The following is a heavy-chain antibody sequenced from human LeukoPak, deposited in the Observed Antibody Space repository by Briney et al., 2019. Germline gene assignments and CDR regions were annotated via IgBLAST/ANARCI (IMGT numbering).Heavy chain of an antibody. CDR3: AKAKFPNIVVVPAAIHLFDY. CDR2: ISGSGGST. Sequence: GGSLRLSCAASGFTFSSYAMSWVRQAPGKGLEWVSAISGSGGSTYYADSVKGRFTISRDNSKNTLYLQMNSLRAEDTAVYYCAKAKFPNIVVVPAAIHLFDYWGRGTLVTVSS. CDR1: GFTFSSYA. V-gene: IGHV3-23*01. J-gene: IGHJ4*02. D-gene: IGHD2-2*02.